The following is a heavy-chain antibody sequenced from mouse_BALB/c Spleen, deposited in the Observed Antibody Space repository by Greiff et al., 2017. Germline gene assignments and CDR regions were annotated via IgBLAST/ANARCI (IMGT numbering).Heavy chain of an antibody. Sequence: VQLQQSGAELVRPGVSVKISCKGSGYTFTDYAMHWVKQSHAKSLEWIGVISTYYGDASYNQKFKGKATMTVDKSSSTAYMQLSSLTSEDSAVYYCTIEYYGYDYAMDYWGQGTSVTVSS. CDR1: GYTFTDYA. D-gene: IGHD1-2*01. CDR2: ISTYYGDA. CDR3: TIEYYGYDYAMDY. V-gene: IGHV1S137*01. J-gene: IGHJ4*01.